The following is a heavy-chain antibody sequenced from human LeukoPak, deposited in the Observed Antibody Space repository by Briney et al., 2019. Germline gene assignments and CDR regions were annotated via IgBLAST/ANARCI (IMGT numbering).Heavy chain of an antibody. J-gene: IGHJ4*02. D-gene: IGHD5-12*01. CDR1: GFTFSSYA. CDR3: AKSYNGYESKPDY. CDR2: ISNSGGRT. V-gene: IGHV3-23*01. Sequence: GGSLRLSCAAPGFTFSSYAMSWVRQAPGKGLEWVSSISNSGGRTFYTDSVKGRFTISRDNSKITLYLQMNSLRAEDTAVYYCAKSYNGYESKPDYWGQGTLVTVSS.